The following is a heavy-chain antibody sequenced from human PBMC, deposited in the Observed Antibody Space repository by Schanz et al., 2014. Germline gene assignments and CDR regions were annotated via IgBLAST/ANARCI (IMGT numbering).Heavy chain of an antibody. CDR1: GFTLSDSY. CDR3: ARGNIIDYGDAFLNDYYFYMYV. CDR2: ICSSGNTI. D-gene: IGHD4-17*01. V-gene: IGHV3-11*01. J-gene: IGHJ6*03. Sequence: CAASGFTLSDSYMRWIRQAPGKGLEWVSYICSSGNTIYYADSLKGRFTISRDNAKNSLYLQMNSLRAEDSAVFDCARGNIIDYGDAFLNDYYFYMYVWPKGTAVTFSS.